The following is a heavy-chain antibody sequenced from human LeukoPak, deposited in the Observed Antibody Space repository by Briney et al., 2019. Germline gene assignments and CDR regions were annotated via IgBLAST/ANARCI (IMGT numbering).Heavy chain of an antibody. CDR1: GFPFSAYW. J-gene: IGHJ4*02. CDR2: INSDGTTT. Sequence: GGPLRLSCAASGFPFSAYWMHWVRQVPGKGLVWVSRINSDGTTTNYADSVKGRFTISRDNAKNTLYLQMNSLRAEDTAVYYCARETIAVVPAALYWGQGTLVTVSS. CDR3: ARETIAVVPAALY. D-gene: IGHD2-2*01. V-gene: IGHV3-74*01.